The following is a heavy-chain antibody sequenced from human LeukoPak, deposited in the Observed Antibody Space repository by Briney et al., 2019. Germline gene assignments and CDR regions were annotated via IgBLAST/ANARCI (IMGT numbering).Heavy chain of an antibody. CDR2: IRYDGSNK. CDR1: GFTFSSYG. Sequence: GGSLRLSCAASGFTFSSYGMHWVRQAPGKGLEWVAFIRYDGSNKYYADSVKGRFTISRDNSKNTLYLQMNSLRAEDTAVYYCARGPRGWYGLDYWGQGTLVTVSS. J-gene: IGHJ4*02. CDR3: ARGPRGWYGLDY. D-gene: IGHD6-19*01. V-gene: IGHV3-30*02.